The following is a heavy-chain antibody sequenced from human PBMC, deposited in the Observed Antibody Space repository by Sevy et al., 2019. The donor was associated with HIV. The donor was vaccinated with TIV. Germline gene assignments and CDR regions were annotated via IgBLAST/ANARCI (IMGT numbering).Heavy chain of an antibody. Sequence: GGSLRLSCAASGFIFGTYTMTWVRQAPGKGLEWVSGISGSGGSTYYADSLKGRFTIFRDNSKSTVHLQMNSLRAEDTAVYYCAKGDRTFYGLDVWGQGTTVTVSS. CDR1: GFIFGTYT. J-gene: IGHJ6*02. CDR3: AKGDRTFYGLDV. CDR2: ISGSGGST. V-gene: IGHV3-23*01. D-gene: IGHD2-15*01.